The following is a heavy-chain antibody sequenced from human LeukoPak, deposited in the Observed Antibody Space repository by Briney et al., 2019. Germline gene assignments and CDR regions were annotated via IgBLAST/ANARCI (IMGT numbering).Heavy chain of an antibody. CDR2: IIPIFGTA. CDR3: ARGEMGYSGYRLDY. D-gene: IGHD5-12*01. Sequence: GASVNVSCKASGGTFSSYAISWVRQAPGQGLEWMGGIIPIFGTASYAQKFQGRVTITADESTSTAYMELSSLRSEDTAVYYCARGEMGYSGYRLDYWGQGTLVTVSS. J-gene: IGHJ4*02. CDR1: GGTFSSYA. V-gene: IGHV1-69*01.